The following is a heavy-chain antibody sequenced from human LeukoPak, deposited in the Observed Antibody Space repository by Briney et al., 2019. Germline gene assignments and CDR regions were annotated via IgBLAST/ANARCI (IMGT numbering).Heavy chain of an antibody. V-gene: IGHV4-59*08. CDR3: ARLRVTMVRGVISSWFDP. CDR1: GGSISGYY. D-gene: IGHD3-10*01. Sequence: SETLSLTCTVSGGSISGYYWSWIRQPPGMGREWIGNIYYSGSTNYNASLKSRVTISVDTSKNQFSLKLSSVAAADTAVYYCARLRVTMVRGVISSWFDPWGQGTLVTVSS. CDR2: IYYSGST. J-gene: IGHJ5*02.